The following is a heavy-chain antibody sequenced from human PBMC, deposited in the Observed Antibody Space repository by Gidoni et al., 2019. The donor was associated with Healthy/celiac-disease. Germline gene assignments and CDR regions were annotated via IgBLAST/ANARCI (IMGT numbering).Heavy chain of an antibody. CDR3: AIETAPPDPSILDY. CDR1: GGSISSGSYY. CDR2: IYTSGST. J-gene: IGHJ4*02. D-gene: IGHD6-6*01. Sequence: QVQLQESGPGLVKPSQTLSLTCTVSGGSISSGSYYWSWIRQPAGKGLEWIGRIYTSGSTNYNPSLKSRVTISVDTSKNQFSRKLSSVTAADTAVYYCAIETAPPDPSILDYWGQGTLVTVSS. V-gene: IGHV4-61*02.